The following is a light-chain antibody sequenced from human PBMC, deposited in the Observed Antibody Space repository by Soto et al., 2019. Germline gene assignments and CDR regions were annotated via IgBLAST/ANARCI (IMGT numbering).Light chain of an antibody. Sequence: DIQMTQSPSSLSASVGDRVTITCRASQSLNNYLAWYQQTPGKAPKLLIYDASTLERGVPSRFSGTGSGTEFTLTISSLEPEDFAVYYCQQYGSSLLWTFGQGTKVDI. CDR2: DAS. V-gene: IGKV1-5*01. J-gene: IGKJ1*01. CDR3: QQYGSSLLWT. CDR1: QSLNNY.